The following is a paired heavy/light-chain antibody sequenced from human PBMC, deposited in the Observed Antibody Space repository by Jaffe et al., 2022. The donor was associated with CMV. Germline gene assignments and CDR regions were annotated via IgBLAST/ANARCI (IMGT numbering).Heavy chain of an antibody. V-gene: IGHV1-18*04. D-gene: IGHD2-15*01. CDR3: ARDSVGYCSGGSCYWAWNFDP. Sequence: QVQLVQSGAEVKKPGASVKVSCKASGYTFTSYGISWVRQAPGQGLEWMGWISAYNGNTNYAQKLQGRVTMTTDTSTSTAYMELRSLRSDDTAVYYCARDSVGYCSGGSCYWAWNFDPWGQGTLVTVSS. J-gene: IGHJ5*02. CDR1: GYTFTSYG. CDR2: ISAYNGNT.
Light chain of an antibody. V-gene: IGKV1-27*01. CDR3: QKYNSALSA. CDR1: QGISNY. Sequence: DIQMTQSPSSLSASVGDRVTITCRASQGISNYLAWYQQKPGKVPKLLIYAASTLQSGVPSRFSGSGSGTDFTLTISSLQPEDVATYYCQKYNSALSAFGPGTKVDIK. J-gene: IGKJ3*01. CDR2: AAS.